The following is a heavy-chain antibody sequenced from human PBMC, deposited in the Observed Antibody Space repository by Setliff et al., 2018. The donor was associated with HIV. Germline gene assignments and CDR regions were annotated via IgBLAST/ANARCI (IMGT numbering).Heavy chain of an antibody. J-gene: IGHJ4*02. CDR1: SGSISRYY. V-gene: IGHV4-4*08. CDR3: ARDRALRFSRSPSFYYFDP. CDR2: V. Sequence: SETLSLTCAVSSGSISRYYWSWIRQSPGKGLEWIGYVYYSPSLKSRVTISIDTTKNRFSLKLTSVTAADTAVYYCARDRALRFSRSPSFYYFDPWGQGALVTVS. D-gene: IGHD3-3*02.